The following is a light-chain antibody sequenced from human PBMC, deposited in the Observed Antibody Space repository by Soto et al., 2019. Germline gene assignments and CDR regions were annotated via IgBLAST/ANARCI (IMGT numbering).Light chain of an antibody. V-gene: IGLV1-40*01. CDR1: SSNIGAGYD. CDR3: QSYDSSLSGYV. CDR2: VNT. J-gene: IGLJ1*01. Sequence: QSVLTRPPSVSGAPGQSVTISCTGSSSNIGAGYDVHWYQQLPGTAPKLLIYVNTNRPSGVPGRFSGSKSGTSASLAITGLQAEDEADYYCQSYDSSLSGYVFGTGTKVTVL.